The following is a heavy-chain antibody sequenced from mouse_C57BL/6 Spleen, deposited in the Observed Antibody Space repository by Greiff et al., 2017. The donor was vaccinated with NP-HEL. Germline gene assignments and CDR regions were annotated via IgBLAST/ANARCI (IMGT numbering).Heavy chain of an antibody. V-gene: IGHV14-4*01. J-gene: IGHJ1*03. CDR2: IDPENGDT. Sequence: EVQLQQSGAELVRPGASVKLSCTASGFNIKDDYMHWVKQRPEQGLEWIGWIDPENGDTEYASKFQGKATITADTSSITAYLQLSNLPSEDTDVCYCTVLLRISYWYFDVWGTGTTVTVSS. CDR3: TVLLRISYWYFDV. CDR1: GFNIKDDY. D-gene: IGHD1-1*01.